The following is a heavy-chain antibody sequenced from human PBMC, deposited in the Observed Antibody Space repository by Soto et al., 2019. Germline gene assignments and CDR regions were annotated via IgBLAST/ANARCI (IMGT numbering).Heavy chain of an antibody. Sequence: QVQLVQSGAEVREPGASVKVSCKASGYTFTNYGVSWVRQAPGQGLEWMGWIGGYKGNTNYAQKLQGRVTLTTDTSTSTAYMELRILSSDDQAVYYCAPHTFDTVMPSGYWGQGTLVTVSS. CDR3: APHTFDTVMPSGY. V-gene: IGHV1-18*01. CDR2: IGGYKGNT. D-gene: IGHD5-18*01. CDR1: GYTFTNYG. J-gene: IGHJ4*02.